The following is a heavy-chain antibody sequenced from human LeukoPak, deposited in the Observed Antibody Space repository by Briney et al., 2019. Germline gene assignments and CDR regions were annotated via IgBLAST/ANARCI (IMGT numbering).Heavy chain of an antibody. CDR2: INHSGST. J-gene: IGHJ4*02. Sequence: SETLSLTCAVYGGSFSGYYWSWIRQPPGKGLEWIGEINHSGSTNYNPSLKSRVTISVDTSKNQFSLKLSSVTAADTAVYYCARVRITMVRGVNPPDYWGQGTLVTASS. CDR3: ARVRITMVRGVNPPDY. CDR1: GGSFSGYY. V-gene: IGHV4-34*01. D-gene: IGHD3-10*01.